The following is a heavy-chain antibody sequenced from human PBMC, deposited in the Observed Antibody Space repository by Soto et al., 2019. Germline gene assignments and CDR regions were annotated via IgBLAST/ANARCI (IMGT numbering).Heavy chain of an antibody. V-gene: IGHV4-34*01. D-gene: IGHD6-19*01. CDR2: INHSGSN. CDR1: GGSFSGYY. CDR3: ARVGIGAQKPGIAVGGADY. Sequence: QVQLQQWGAGLLKPSETLSLTCAVYGGSFSGYYWSWIRQPPGKGLEWIGEINHSGSNNYNPSLNGRVTISVDTSKDQFSLKVSSGTGGDTAVYYCARVGIGAQKPGIAVGGADYWGQGTLVTVSS. J-gene: IGHJ4*01.